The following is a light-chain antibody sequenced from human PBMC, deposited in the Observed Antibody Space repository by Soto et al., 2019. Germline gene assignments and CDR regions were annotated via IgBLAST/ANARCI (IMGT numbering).Light chain of an antibody. J-gene: IGKJ4*01. CDR2: DAS. Sequence: EIVSTESPATLSLSPGERATLSCRASQSVSSYLAWYQQKPGQAPRLLIYDASNRATGIPAMFSGSGSGTYFTLTISILEPEDFAVYYCQQRSNWPLTLGGGTKVDIK. V-gene: IGKV3-11*01. CDR3: QQRSNWPLT. CDR1: QSVSSY.